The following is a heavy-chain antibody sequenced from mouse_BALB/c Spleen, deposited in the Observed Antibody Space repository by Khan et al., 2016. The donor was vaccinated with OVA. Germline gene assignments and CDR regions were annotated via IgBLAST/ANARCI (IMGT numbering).Heavy chain of an antibody. Sequence: EVELVASGGGLVQPGGSRKLSCAASGFTFSSYGMHWVRQAPEKGLEWVAYISGDSTTIYYADTVKGRFTISRDNPKNTLFLQMTSLMSEDTAMYYCATSYYYGYYFDYWGPGTTLTVSS. CDR2: ISGDSTTI. J-gene: IGHJ2*01. V-gene: IGHV5-17*02. CDR1: GFTFSSYG. CDR3: ATSYYYGYYFDY. D-gene: IGHD1-1*01.